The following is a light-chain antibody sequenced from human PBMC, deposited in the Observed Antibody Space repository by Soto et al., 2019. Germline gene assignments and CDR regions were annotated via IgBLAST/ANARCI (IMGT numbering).Light chain of an antibody. V-gene: IGLV2-14*01. CDR2: GVT. CDR1: ISDVGAYNY. Sequence: QSVLTQPSSLSGSPGQSITISCTGTISDVGAYNYVSWYQQYPGKAPKLMIYGVTNRPSGVSNRFSGSKTGNTASLTISGLQAEDEADYYCFSHRGGDFHVFGTRTKVTVL. J-gene: IGLJ1*01. CDR3: FSHRGGDFHV.